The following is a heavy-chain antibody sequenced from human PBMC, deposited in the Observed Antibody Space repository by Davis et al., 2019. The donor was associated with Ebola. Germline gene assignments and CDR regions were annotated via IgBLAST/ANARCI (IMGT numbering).Heavy chain of an antibody. CDR3: VRSIDY. J-gene: IGHJ4*02. CDR1: GFTFSDYW. CDR2: IKGDGTAK. Sequence: GESLKISCAASGFTFSDYWMSWVRQAPGKGPEWVANIKGDGTAKFYVDSVKGRFTISRDNDKNSLYLHMNSLRVEDTAVYYCVRSIDYWGQGTLVTVSS. V-gene: IGHV3-7*03.